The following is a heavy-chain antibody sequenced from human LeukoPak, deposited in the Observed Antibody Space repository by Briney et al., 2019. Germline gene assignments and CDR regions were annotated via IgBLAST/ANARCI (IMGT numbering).Heavy chain of an antibody. V-gene: IGHV4-61*09. J-gene: IGHJ6*04. D-gene: IGHD2-2*01. CDR1: GGSISSGSYY. CDR3: AKPIDCSSTICTGPMDV. Sequence: PSETLCLTCTVSGGSISSGSYYWTWIRQPAGKGPEWIGEIDHIGRTKYNPSLKSRHTISIDTSKNQFSLRLGSLTAADTAVYYCAKPIDCSSTICTGPMDVWGKGTTVIVSA. CDR2: IDHIGRT.